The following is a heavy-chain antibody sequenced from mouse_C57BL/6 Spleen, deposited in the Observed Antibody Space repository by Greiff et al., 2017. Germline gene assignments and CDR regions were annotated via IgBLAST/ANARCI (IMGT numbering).Heavy chain of an antibody. CDR3: AREGPTGTWYCDG. J-gene: IGHJ1*03. Sequence: VQLQQSGAELVKPGASVKISCKASGYTFTDYYINWVKPRPGQGLEWIGKIGPGSGSTFYNEKFKGKATLTADKSSSTAYMQLSSLTYEDSAVYFWAREGPTGTWYCDGGGTGTTVTVSS. V-gene: IGHV1-77*01. CDR2: IGPGSGST. D-gene: IGHD4-1*02. CDR1: GYTFTDYY.